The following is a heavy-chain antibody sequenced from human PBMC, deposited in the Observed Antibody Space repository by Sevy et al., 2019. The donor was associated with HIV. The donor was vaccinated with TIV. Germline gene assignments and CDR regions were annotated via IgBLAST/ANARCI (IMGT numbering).Heavy chain of an antibody. CDR2: IYYSGST. Sequence: SETLSLTCTVSGGSISRYYWSWIRQPPGKGLEWIGYIYYSGSTNYNPSLKSRVTISVDTSKNQFSLRLSSVTAADTAVYYCARGAYYYDSSAPRPAFDIWGQGTMVTVSS. V-gene: IGHV4-59*13. CDR3: ARGAYYYDSSAPRPAFDI. D-gene: IGHD3-22*01. CDR1: GGSISRYY. J-gene: IGHJ3*02.